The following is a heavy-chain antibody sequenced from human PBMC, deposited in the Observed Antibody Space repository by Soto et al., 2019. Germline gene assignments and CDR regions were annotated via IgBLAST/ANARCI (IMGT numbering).Heavy chain of an antibody. Sequence: PVGSLRLSCAASGFIFDDYAMHWVRQAPGKGLEWVSGISWNSGSIGYADSVKGRFTISRDNAKNSLYLQMNSLRAEDTALYYCAKDIGRGYSGYGAVDYWGQGTLVTVSS. D-gene: IGHD5-12*01. CDR1: GFIFDDYA. CDR2: ISWNSGSI. J-gene: IGHJ4*02. V-gene: IGHV3-9*01. CDR3: AKDIGRGYSGYGAVDY.